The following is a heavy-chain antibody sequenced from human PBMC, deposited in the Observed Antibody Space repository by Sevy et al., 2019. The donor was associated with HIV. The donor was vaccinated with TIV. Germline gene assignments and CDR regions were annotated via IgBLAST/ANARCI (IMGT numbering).Heavy chain of an antibody. CDR1: GFTFSDYY. D-gene: IGHD6-19*01. CDR3: ARDFVAGNYCDY. V-gene: IGHV3-11*01. Sequence: GGSLRLSCAASGFTFSDYYMSWIRQAPGKGLEWISYISSSGSVRYYVDSVKGRFTISRDNAKNSLYLQMNSLRADDTAVYYCARDFVAGNYCDYWGQGTLVTVSS. CDR2: ISSSGSVR. J-gene: IGHJ4*02.